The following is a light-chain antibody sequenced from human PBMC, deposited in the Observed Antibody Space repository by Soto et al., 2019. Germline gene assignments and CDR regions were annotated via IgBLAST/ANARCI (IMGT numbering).Light chain of an antibody. CDR2: RAS. Sequence: IQMTQSPSTLSASVGDRVTITCRASQNINTWLAWYHQKPGKAPRLLIYRASSLENGVPSRFGGRGSGTQFIVTIRSLQPDDSETYYCQQYSSDSTFGQGTKVEIK. CDR3: QQYSSDST. CDR1: QNINTW. V-gene: IGKV1-5*03. J-gene: IGKJ1*01.